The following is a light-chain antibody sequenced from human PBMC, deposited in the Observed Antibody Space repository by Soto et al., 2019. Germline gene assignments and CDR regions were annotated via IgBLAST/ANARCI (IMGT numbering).Light chain of an antibody. Sequence: QPVLTQPPSVSGAPGQRVTISCTGSSSNIGAGYDVHWYQQLPGTAPKLLIYVNSNRPSGVPDRFSGSKSGTSASLAITGLQAEDEADYYCQSYDSSLRVLFGGGTKLTVL. CDR3: QSYDSSLRVL. CDR2: VNS. CDR1: SSNIGAGYD. J-gene: IGLJ2*01. V-gene: IGLV1-40*01.